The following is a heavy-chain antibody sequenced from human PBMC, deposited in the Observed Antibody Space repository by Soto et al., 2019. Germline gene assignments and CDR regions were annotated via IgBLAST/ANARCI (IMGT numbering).Heavy chain of an antibody. J-gene: IGHJ4*02. D-gene: IGHD2-15*01. CDR3: ARGYGSGFDY. Sequence: TVSGGSISSGGYYWSWIRQHPGKGLEWIGYIYYSGSTYYNPSLKSRVTISVDTSKNQFSLKLSSVTAADTAVYYCARGYGSGFDYWGQGTLVTVSS. CDR2: IYYSGST. V-gene: IGHV4-31*03. CDR1: GGSISSGGYY.